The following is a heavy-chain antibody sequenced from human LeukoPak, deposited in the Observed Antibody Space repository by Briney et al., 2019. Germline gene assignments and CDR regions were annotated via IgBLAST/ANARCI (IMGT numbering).Heavy chain of an antibody. CDR1: GGSFSNYY. CDR2: INHSGST. CDR3: ARQDYDSSGYNTLYYFDY. Sequence: SETLSLTCAVYGGSFSNYYWSWIRQPPGKGLQWIGEINHSGSTNYNPSLKSRVTISVDTSKNQFSLKLSSVTAADTAVYYCARQDYDSSGYNTLYYFDYWGQGTLVTVSS. V-gene: IGHV4-34*01. J-gene: IGHJ4*02. D-gene: IGHD3-22*01.